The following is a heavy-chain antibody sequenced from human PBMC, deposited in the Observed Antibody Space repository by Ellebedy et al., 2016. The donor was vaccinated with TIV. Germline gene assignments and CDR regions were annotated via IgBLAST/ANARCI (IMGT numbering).Heavy chain of an antibody. V-gene: IGHV3-30*02. Sequence: GGSLRLSCAASGFSFNYYGMHWVRQAPGKGLDWVVFLQYDGTEVYYADSVKGRFSISRDNSKNTLFLQMNNLRTEDTAVYYCASKAAAYYFDNWGQGTLVTVSS. J-gene: IGHJ4*02. D-gene: IGHD2-2*01. CDR3: ASKAAAYYFDN. CDR2: LQYDGTEV. CDR1: GFSFNYYG.